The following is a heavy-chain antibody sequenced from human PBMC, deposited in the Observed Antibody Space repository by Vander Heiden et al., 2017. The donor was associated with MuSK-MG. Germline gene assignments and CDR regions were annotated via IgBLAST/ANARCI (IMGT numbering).Heavy chain of an antibody. V-gene: IGHV3-30-3*01. CDR1: GFTFSSYA. Sequence: QVQLVESGGGVVQPGRSLRLSCAASGFTFSSYAMHWVRQAPGKGLEWVAVRSYDGSNKYYADSVKGRFTISRDNSKNTLYLQMNSLRAEDTAVYYCAQSGSYANGNYYYYMDVWGKGTTVTVSS. D-gene: IGHD1-26*01. CDR2: RSYDGSNK. J-gene: IGHJ6*03. CDR3: AQSGSYANGNYYYYMDV.